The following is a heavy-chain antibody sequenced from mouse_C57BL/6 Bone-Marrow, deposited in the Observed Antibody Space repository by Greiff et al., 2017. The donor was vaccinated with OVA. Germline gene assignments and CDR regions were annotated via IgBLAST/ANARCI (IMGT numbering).Heavy chain of an antibody. CDR1: GYTFTSYG. D-gene: IGHD1-1*01. CDR3: ARNYYGSSSFAY. J-gene: IGHJ3*01. Sequence: QVHVKQSGAELARPGASVKLSCKASGYTFTSYGINWVKQRPGQGLEWIGWIFPGSGSTYYNEKFKGKATLTVDKSSSTAYMLLSSLTSEDSAVYFCARNYYGSSSFAYWGQGTLVTVSA. V-gene: IGHV1-75*01. CDR2: IFPGSGST.